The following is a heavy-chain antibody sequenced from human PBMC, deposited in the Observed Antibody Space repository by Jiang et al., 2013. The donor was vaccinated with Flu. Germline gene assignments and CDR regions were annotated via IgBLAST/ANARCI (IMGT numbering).Heavy chain of an antibody. V-gene: IGHV4-30-2*05. D-gene: IGHD3-22*01. CDR3: ARTQKYYYDSSGYYGNAFDI. Sequence: PSLKSRVTISVDTSKNQFSLKLSSVTATDTAVYYCARTQKYYYDSSGYYGNAFDIWGQGTMVTVSS. J-gene: IGHJ3*02.